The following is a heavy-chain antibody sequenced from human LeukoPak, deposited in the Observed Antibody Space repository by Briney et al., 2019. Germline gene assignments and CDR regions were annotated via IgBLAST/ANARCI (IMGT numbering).Heavy chain of an antibody. CDR1: GFTFSAYA. CDR2: ISGSDSNT. D-gene: IGHD1-26*01. V-gene: IGHV3-23*01. CDR3: GKDSRTGSPRDFDS. J-gene: IGHJ4*02. Sequence: PGGSLRLSCAASGFTFSAYAMTWVRQAPGKGLEWVSTISGSDSNTYYADSVKGRLTISRDNSKNTLSLQMGSLRAEDTATYYCGKDSRTGSPRDFDSWGQGTLVTVSS.